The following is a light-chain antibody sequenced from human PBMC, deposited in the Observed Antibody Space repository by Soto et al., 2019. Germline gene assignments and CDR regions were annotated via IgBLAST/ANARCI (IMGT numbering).Light chain of an antibody. CDR1: SYDVGSYNL. Sequence: QSVLAQPASVSGSPGQSITISCTGTSYDVGSYNLVSWYQQQPGKAPKDMIYEVSKRPSGVSNRFSGSKSGNTASLTISGLQAEDEADYYCCSYVGSSTSVVFGGGTKLTVL. CDR3: CSYVGSSTSVV. V-gene: IGLV2-23*02. J-gene: IGLJ2*01. CDR2: EVS.